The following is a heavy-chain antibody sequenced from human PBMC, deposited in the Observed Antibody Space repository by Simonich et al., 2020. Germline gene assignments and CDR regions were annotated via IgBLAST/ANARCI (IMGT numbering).Heavy chain of an antibody. CDR2: IYYRGRT. CDR3: ARHAGFAFDI. J-gene: IGHJ3*02. V-gene: IGHV4-39*01. Sequence: QLQLQESGPGLVKPSETLSLTCTVSGGSISSSSYYWGWIRQPPGKGLEWIGSIYYRGRTFYNPSLKSRVTISGDTSKNQFSLKLSSVNAADTAVYYCARHAGFAFDIWGQGTMVTVSS. CDR1: GGSISSSSYY. D-gene: IGHD6-13*01.